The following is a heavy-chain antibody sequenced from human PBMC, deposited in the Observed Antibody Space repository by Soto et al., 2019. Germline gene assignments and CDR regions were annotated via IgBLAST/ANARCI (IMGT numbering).Heavy chain of an antibody. Sequence: PSETLSLTCAVYGGSFSGYYWSWSRQPPGKGLEWIGEINHSGSTNYNPSLKSRVTISVDTSKNQFSLKVTSVTAADTAVYFCAREERQLSRYGGDFDYWGQGILVTVSS. V-gene: IGHV4-34*01. D-gene: IGHD3-16*01. J-gene: IGHJ4*02. CDR3: AREERQLSRYGGDFDY. CDR1: GGSFSGYY. CDR2: INHSGST.